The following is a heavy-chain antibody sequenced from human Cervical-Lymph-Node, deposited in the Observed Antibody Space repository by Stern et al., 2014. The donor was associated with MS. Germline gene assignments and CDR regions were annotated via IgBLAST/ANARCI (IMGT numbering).Heavy chain of an antibody. CDR1: GGTFSSYA. V-gene: IGHV1-69*01. D-gene: IGHD4-17*01. CDR3: AVTTVTPTDYYGMDV. J-gene: IGHJ6*02. Sequence: VQLEESGAEVKKPGSSVKVSCKASGGTFSSYAIRWVRQAPGKGLEWMGGIIPIFGTTKYAQKFQGRVTITADESTSTAYMELSSLRSEDTAVYYCAVTTVTPTDYYGMDVWGQGTTVTVSS. CDR2: IIPIFGTT.